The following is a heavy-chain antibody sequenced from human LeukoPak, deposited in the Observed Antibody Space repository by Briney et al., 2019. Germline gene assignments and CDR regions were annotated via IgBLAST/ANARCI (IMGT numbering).Heavy chain of an antibody. Sequence: SETLSLTCTVPRGSISDYFWSWIRQPAGKGLEWIGRVYTSGSPNYNPSLKSRVTISVDTSKNQFSLKLSSVTAADTAVYYCARLTIFGGVDYWGQGTLVTVSS. CDR1: RGSISDYF. V-gene: IGHV4-4*07. D-gene: IGHD3-3*01. CDR2: VYTSGSP. J-gene: IGHJ4*02. CDR3: ARLTIFGGVDY.